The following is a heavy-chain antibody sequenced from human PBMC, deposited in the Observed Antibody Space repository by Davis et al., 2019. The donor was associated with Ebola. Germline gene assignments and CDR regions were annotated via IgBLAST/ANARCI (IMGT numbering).Heavy chain of an antibody. J-gene: IGHJ4*02. Sequence: PGGSLRLSCAASGFTFSSYWMHWVRQAPGKGLVWVSRINSDGSSTSYADSVKGRFTISRDNSKNTLYLQMGSLRAEDMAAYYCAREGMGGDGYNYPDYWGQGTLVTVSS. V-gene: IGHV3-74*01. CDR3: AREGMGGDGYNYPDY. CDR1: GFTFSSYW. CDR2: INSDGSST. D-gene: IGHD5-24*01.